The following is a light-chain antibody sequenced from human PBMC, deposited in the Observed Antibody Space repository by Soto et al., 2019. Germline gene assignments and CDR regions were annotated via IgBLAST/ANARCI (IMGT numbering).Light chain of an antibody. CDR2: DAS. J-gene: IGKJ5*01. CDR3: QQYNDWPPIT. CDR1: QSVSSY. V-gene: IGKV3D-15*01. Sequence: LTQSQGTLSLSPGERATLSCRASQSVSSYLAWYQQKPGRAPRLLIYDASNRATGIPARFSGSGSGTEFTLTISSLQSEDFAVYYCQQYNDWPPITFGQGTRLEIK.